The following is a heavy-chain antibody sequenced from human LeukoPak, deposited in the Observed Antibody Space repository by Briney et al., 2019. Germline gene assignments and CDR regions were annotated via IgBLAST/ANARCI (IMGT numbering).Heavy chain of an antibody. D-gene: IGHD2-2*01. V-gene: IGHV1-69*04. CDR1: GGTFSSYA. CDR2: IIPILGIA. Sequence: GSSVKVSCKASGGTFSSYAISWVRQAPGQGLEWMGRIIPILGIANYAQKFQGRVTITADKSTSTAYMELSSLRSEDTAVYYCARVSGYCSSTSCYVLDYWGQGTLVTVSS. J-gene: IGHJ4*02. CDR3: ARVSGYCSSTSCYVLDY.